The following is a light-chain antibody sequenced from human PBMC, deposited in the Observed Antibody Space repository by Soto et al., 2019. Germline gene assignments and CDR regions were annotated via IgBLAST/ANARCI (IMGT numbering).Light chain of an antibody. CDR3: QQSYSTPPA. V-gene: IGKV1-39*01. J-gene: IGKJ4*01. CDR1: QSISSY. Sequence: DIPMTQSPSSLSASVGDRVTITCRASQSISSYLNWYQQKPGKAPNLLIFTASNLQGGVPSRFSGSGSGTDFTLTISSLQPEDFATYYCQQSYSTPPAFGGGTKVEIK. CDR2: TAS.